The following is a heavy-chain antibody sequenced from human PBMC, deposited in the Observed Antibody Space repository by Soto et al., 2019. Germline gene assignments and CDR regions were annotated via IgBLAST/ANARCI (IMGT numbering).Heavy chain of an antibody. J-gene: IGHJ4*02. D-gene: IGHD3-16*02. V-gene: IGHV3-30*18. CDR2: ISYDGSNK. CDR1: GFTFSSYG. Sequence: GGSLRLSCAASGFTFSSYGMHWVRQAPGKGLEWVAVISYDGSNKYYADSVKGRFTISRDNSKNTLYLQMNSLRAEDMAVYYCAKVPLSREVYFDYWGQGTLVTVSS. CDR3: AKVPLSREVYFDY.